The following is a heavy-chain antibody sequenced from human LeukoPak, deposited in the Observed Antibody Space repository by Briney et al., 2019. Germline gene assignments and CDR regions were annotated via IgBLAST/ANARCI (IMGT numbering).Heavy chain of an antibody. J-gene: IGHJ6*02. Sequence: GSLRPSCAASGFTFSSYWMSWVRQPPGKGLEWIGEINHSGSTNYNPSLKSRVTISVDTSKNQFSLKLSSVTAADTAVYYCARGFRIAARRLAYYYYGMDVWGQGTTVTVSS. V-gene: IGHV4-34*01. CDR2: INHSGST. CDR3: ARGFRIAARRLAYYYYGMDV. CDR1: GFTFSSYW. D-gene: IGHD6-6*01.